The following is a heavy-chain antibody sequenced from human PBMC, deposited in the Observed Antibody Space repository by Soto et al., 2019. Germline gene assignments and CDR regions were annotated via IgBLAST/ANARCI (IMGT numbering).Heavy chain of an antibody. CDR2: MNPGSGDT. CDR3: ARMATFGSLNWFDP. V-gene: IGHV1-8*01. D-gene: IGHD3-16*01. J-gene: IGHJ5*02. Sequence: SVKVSCKASGYIFTNNDVSWVRQATGQGLEWMGWMNPGSGDTGYAQKFQGRVTMTRDISIATAYMELSSLRSDDTAIYYCARMATFGSLNWFDPWGQGTLVTVSS. CDR1: GYIFTNND.